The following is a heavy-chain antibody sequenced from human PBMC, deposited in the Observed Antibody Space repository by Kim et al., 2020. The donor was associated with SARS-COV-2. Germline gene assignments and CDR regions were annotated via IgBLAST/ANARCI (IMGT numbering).Heavy chain of an antibody. J-gene: IGHJ6*02. V-gene: IGHV1-18*04. D-gene: IGHD3-9*01. CDR3: ARGVLYDILTGYYIKQRGYYYGMDV. CDR2: ISAYNGNT. Sequence: ASVKVSCKASGYTFTSYGISWVRQAPGQGLEWMGWISAYNGNTNYAQKLQGRVTMTTDTSTSTAYMELRSLRSDDTAVYYCARGVLYDILTGYYIKQRGYYYGMDVWGQGTTVTFSS. CDR1: GYTFTSYG.